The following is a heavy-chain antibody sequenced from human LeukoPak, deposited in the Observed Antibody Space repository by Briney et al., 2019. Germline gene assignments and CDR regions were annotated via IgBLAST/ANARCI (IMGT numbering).Heavy chain of an antibody. CDR3: AIWEVRGVIKLPDY. Sequence: SVKVSCKASGYTFTSYYMHWVRQAPGQGLEWMGGIIPIFGTANYAQKFQGRVTITADESTSTAYMELSSLRSEDTAVYYCAIWEVRGVIKLPDYWGQGTLVTVSS. D-gene: IGHD3-10*01. CDR2: IIPIFGTA. J-gene: IGHJ4*02. CDR1: GYTFTSYY. V-gene: IGHV1-69*13.